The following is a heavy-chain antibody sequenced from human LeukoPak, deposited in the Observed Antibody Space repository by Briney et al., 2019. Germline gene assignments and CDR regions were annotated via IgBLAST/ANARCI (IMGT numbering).Heavy chain of an antibody. Sequence: PSETLSLTCTVSGGSISITSYYWGWIRQPPGKGLEWIGSIYSSGGTYYNPSLKSRAIILIDTAKNHVSLNLSSVTAADTAVYYCARSDGYGLVGIWGQGTMVTVSS. CDR1: GGSISITSYY. D-gene: IGHD3-10*01. CDR3: ARSDGYGLVGI. V-gene: IGHV4-39*07. J-gene: IGHJ3*02. CDR2: IYSSGGT.